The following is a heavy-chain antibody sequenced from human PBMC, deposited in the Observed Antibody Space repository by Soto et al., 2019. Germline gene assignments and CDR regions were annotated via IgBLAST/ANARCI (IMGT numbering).Heavy chain of an antibody. Sequence: PGGSLRLSCAASGFTFSSYAMSWVRQAPGKGLEWVSAISGSGGSTYYADYEKGRFTISRDNSKNKLYLKKNSLRAEDTAVYYCAKDPREDFWSGYYPYYFDYWGQGTLVTVSS. CDR3: AKDPREDFWSGYYPYYFDY. D-gene: IGHD3-3*01. CDR1: GFTFSSYA. CDR2: ISGSGGST. V-gene: IGHV3-23*01. J-gene: IGHJ4*02.